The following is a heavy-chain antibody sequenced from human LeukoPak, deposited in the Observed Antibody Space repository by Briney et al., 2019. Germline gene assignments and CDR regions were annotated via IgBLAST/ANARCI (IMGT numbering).Heavy chain of an antibody. CDR1: GGSINSGDYY. Sequence: PSETLSLTCTVSGGSINSGDYYWSWIRQPPGKGLEWIGYIYYSGNTYHNPSLKSRVTISLDTSKNQFSLKLSSVTAADTAVYYCARDLSPHGFDPWGQGTLVTVSS. CDR3: ARDLSPHGFDP. J-gene: IGHJ5*02. V-gene: IGHV4-30-4*01. CDR2: IYYSGNT.